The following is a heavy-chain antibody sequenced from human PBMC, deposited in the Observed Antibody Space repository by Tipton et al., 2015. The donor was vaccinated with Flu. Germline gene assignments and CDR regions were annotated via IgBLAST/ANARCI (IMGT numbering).Heavy chain of an antibody. CDR1: GDTFSSYA. V-gene: IGHV1-69*01. CDR2: IVPMFDSA. J-gene: IGHJ3*01. D-gene: IGHD4-23*01. CDR3: SGYGGNSVYAFDG. Sequence: QLVQSGAEVKKPGSSVKVSCKASGDTFSSYAINWVRQAPGQGLEWMGGIVPMFDSATFPQKFRGRVTITADESTSTVYMELSSLRSEDTAMYYCSGYGGNSVYAFDGWGQGAMVTVSS.